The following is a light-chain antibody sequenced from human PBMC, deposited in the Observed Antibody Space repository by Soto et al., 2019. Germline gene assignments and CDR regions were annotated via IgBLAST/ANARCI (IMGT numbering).Light chain of an antibody. CDR1: QSVSNN. J-gene: IGKJ1*01. CDR2: GAS. V-gene: IGKV3-15*01. Sequence: EKVMTQSPATLSVSPGERATLSCRASQSVSNNVAWYQHKPGQAPRLLIYGASTRATGIPARFSGSGSGTEFTLTISGLQSEDFAVYYCQQYYIWPPWTFGQGTKVDIK. CDR3: QQYYIWPPWT.